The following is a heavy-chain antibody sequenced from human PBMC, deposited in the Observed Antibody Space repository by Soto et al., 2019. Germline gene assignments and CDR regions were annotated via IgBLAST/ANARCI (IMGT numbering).Heavy chain of an antibody. J-gene: IGHJ4*02. CDR1: GYTFSSYA. CDR3: AKVKGSGSPIFDY. Sequence: GGSLRISCAACGYTFSSYAMGWVRQAPGKGLEWVSAISGSGGSTYYVDSVKGRFTISRDNSKNTLYLQMNSLRAEDTAVYYCAKVKGSGSPIFDYWGQGTLVTVSS. D-gene: IGHD3-10*01. CDR2: ISGSGGST. V-gene: IGHV3-23*01.